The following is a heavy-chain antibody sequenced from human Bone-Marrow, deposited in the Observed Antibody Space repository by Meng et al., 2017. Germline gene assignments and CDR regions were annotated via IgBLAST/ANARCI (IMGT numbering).Heavy chain of an antibody. CDR2: LHDSGST. D-gene: IGHD6-13*01. Sequence: QRHLPQSGPGLVKPWVILSVTCNVSGCTISSSSFYWGCIRQAPGKGLEWIGTLHDSGSTYYNPSLKSRVTISADTSNSQFSLKLSSVTAADTAVYYCAREWGTLATAADDYWGQGTLVTVSS. V-gene: IGHV4-39*07. CDR3: AREWGTLATAADDY. CDR1: GCTISSSSFY. J-gene: IGHJ4*02.